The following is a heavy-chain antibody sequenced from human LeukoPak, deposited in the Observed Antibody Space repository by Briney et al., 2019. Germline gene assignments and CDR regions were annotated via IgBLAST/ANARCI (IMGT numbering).Heavy chain of an antibody. CDR3: ARDGLVPAALVWAFDI. J-gene: IGHJ3*02. D-gene: IGHD2-2*01. CDR1: GFTFSSYG. V-gene: IGHV3-33*01. CDR2: IWYDGSNK. Sequence: GRSLRLSCAASGFTFSSYGMHWVRQAPGKGLEWVAVIWYDGSNKYYADSVKGRFTISRDNSKNTLYLQMNSLRAEDTAVYYCARDGLVPAALVWAFDIWGQGTMVTVSS.